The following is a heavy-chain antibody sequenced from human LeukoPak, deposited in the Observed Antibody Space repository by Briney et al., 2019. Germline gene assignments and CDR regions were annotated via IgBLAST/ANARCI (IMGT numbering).Heavy chain of an antibody. V-gene: IGHV5-51*01. D-gene: IGHD1-26*01. Sequence: GESLKISCKGSGYSFTSYWIGGVRQMPGKGRKWMGIIYPGDSDARYSPSFQGQVTISADKSISTAYLQWSSLKASDPAMYYCARRRDLYSGSYYPFDYWGQGTLVTVSS. CDR1: GYSFTSYW. J-gene: IGHJ4*02. CDR2: IYPGDSDA. CDR3: ARRRDLYSGSYYPFDY.